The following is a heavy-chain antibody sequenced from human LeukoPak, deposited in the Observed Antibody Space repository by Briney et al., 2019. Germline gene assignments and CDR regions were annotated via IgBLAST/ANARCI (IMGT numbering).Heavy chain of an antibody. CDR3: AKDNGGILGWD. CDR2: IWYDGSNK. D-gene: IGHD6-13*01. J-gene: IGHJ4*02. V-gene: IGHV3-33*06. CDR1: GFTFSSYG. Sequence: GRSLRLSCAASGFTFSSYGMHWIRQAPGKGLEWVAAIWYDGSNKYYADSVKGRFTISRDNSKNTLYLQMNSLRAEDTAVYYCAKDNGGILGWDWGQGTLVTVSS.